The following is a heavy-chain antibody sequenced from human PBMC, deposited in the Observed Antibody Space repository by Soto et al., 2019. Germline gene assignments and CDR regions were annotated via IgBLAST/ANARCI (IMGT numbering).Heavy chain of an antibody. Sequence: SETLSLTCTVSSYSISSSSDFWGWVRQPPGKGLEWIASFSYGGSTYYNPSLKSRVTISVDTSKNQFSLKLTSVTASDTAVYYCARSHKTFDFWGQGTLVTVSS. CDR3: ARSHKTFDF. CDR2: FSYGGST. J-gene: IGHJ4*02. V-gene: IGHV4-39*01. CDR1: SYSISSSSDF.